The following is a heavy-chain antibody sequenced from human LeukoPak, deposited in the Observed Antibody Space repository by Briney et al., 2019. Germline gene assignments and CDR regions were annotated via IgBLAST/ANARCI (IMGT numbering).Heavy chain of an antibody. D-gene: IGHD3-22*01. CDR1: GFTFSSYA. Sequence: GGSLRLSCAASGFTFSSYAMSWVRQAPGKGLEWVSAISGSGGSTYYADSVKGRFTISRDNSKNTLYLQMNSLRAEDTAVCYCAKAYYYDSSGYYPFDYWGQGTLVTVSS. V-gene: IGHV3-23*01. CDR3: AKAYYYDSSGYYPFDY. J-gene: IGHJ4*02. CDR2: ISGSGGST.